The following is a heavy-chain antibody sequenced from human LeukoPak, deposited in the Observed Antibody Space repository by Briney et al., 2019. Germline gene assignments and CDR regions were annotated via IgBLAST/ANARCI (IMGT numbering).Heavy chain of an antibody. V-gene: IGHV1-18*01. CDR1: GYTFTSYG. CDR3: ASSGGIVAMIGGYYYGMDV. Sequence: GASVKVSCKASGYTFTSYGISWVRQAPGQGLEWMGWISAYNGNTNYAQKLQGRVTMTTDTSTSTAYMELRSLTSDDTAVYYCASSGGIVAMIGGYYYGMDVWGQGTTVTVSS. D-gene: IGHD5-12*01. J-gene: IGHJ6*02. CDR2: ISAYNGNT.